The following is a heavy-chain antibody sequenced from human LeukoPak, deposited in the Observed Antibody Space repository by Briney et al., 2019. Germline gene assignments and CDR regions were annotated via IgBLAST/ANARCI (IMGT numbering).Heavy chain of an antibody. D-gene: IGHD1-1*01. CDR3: AREDYNWKQRRGLIDY. J-gene: IGHJ4*02. Sequence: PGGSLRLSCAASGFTFDDYGMSWVRQAPGKGLEWVSGINWNGGSTGYADSVKGRFTISRDNAKNSLYLQMNSLRAEDTAVYYCAREDYNWKQRRGLIDYWGQGTLVTVSS. V-gene: IGHV3-20*04. CDR1: GFTFDDYG. CDR2: INWNGGST.